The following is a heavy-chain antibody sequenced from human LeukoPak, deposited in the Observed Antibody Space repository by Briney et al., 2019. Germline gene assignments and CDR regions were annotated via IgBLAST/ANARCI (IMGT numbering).Heavy chain of an antibody. CDR1: GYSISSGYY. Sequence: SETLSLTCTVSGYSISSGYYWGWIRQPPGKGLEWIGSIYHSGSTYYNPSLKSRVTISVDTSKNQFSLKLSSVTAADTAVYYCARITMIVVMRWFDPWGQGTLVTVSS. CDR2: IYHSGST. V-gene: IGHV4-38-2*02. D-gene: IGHD3-22*01. J-gene: IGHJ5*02. CDR3: ARITMIVVMRWFDP.